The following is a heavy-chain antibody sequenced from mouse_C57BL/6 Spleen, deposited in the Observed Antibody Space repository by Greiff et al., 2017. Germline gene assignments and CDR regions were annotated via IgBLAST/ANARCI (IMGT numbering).Heavy chain of an antibody. D-gene: IGHD1-1*01. Sequence: VQLKQSGPGLVAPSQSLSITCTVSGFSLTSYGVHWVRQPPGKGLEWLVVIWSDGSTTYNSALKSRLSISKDNSKSQVFLKMNSLQTDDTAMYYCARTTVVAKEAMDYWGQGTSVTVSS. J-gene: IGHJ4*01. CDR1: GFSLTSYG. CDR2: IWSDGST. CDR3: ARTTVVAKEAMDY. V-gene: IGHV2-6*03.